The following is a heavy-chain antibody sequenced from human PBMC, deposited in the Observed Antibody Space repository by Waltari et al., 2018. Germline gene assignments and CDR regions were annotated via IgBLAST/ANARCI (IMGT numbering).Heavy chain of an antibody. V-gene: IGHV1-69-2*01. CDR2: VDPEDGET. CDR1: GYTFTDYY. Sequence: SGYTFTDYYMHWVQQAPGKGLEWMGRVDPEDGETIYAEKFQGRVTITADTSTDTAYMELSSLRSEDTAVYYCATTAAGTDFDYWGQGTLVTVSS. D-gene: IGHD6-13*01. J-gene: IGHJ4*02. CDR3: ATTAAGTDFDY.